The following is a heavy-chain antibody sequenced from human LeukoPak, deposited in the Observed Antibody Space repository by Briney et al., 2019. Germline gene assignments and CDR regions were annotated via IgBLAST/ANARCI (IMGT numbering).Heavy chain of an antibody. J-gene: IGHJ5*02. CDR1: GGSFSGYY. V-gene: IGHV4-34*01. CDR2: INHSGST. D-gene: IGHD3-10*01. CDR3: ARGPINYYLNWFDP. Sequence: SETLSLTCAVYGGSFSGYYWSWIRQLPGKGLEWIGEINHSGSTNYNPSLKGRVTISVDTSKNQFSLKLSSVTAADTAVYYCARGPINYYLNWFDPWGQGTQVTVSS.